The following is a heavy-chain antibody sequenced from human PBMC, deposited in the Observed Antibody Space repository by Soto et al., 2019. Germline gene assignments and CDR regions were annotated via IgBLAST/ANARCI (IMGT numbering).Heavy chain of an antibody. J-gene: IGHJ5*02. Sequence: HPGGSLRLSCAASGFTFSSYAMSWVRQAPGKGLEWVSAISGSGGSTYYADSVKGRFTISRDNSKNTLYLQMNSLRAEDTAVYYCAKGPSSGWYYWFDPWGQGTLVTVSS. V-gene: IGHV3-23*01. CDR2: ISGSGGST. D-gene: IGHD6-19*01. CDR1: GFTFSSYA. CDR3: AKGPSSGWYYWFDP.